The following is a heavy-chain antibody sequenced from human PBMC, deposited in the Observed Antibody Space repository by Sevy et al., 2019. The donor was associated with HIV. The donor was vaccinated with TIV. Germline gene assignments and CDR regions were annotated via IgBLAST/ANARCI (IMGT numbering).Heavy chain of an antibody. CDR2: ISSTSDYI. V-gene: IGHV3-21*01. J-gene: IGHJ4*02. CDR1: GFTFSSYR. D-gene: IGHD3-10*01. CDR3: ARAVMVRSTWRSDS. Sequence: GGSLRRSCAASGFTFSSYRMTWVRQAPGKGLEWVSCISSTSDYINYADSVKGQLTISRDKAKNLLYLQMDSLRAEDTAVYYCARAVMVRSTWRSDSWGQGTLVTVSS.